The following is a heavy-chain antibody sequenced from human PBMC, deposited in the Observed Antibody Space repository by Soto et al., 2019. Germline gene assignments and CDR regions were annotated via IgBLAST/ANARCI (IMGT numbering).Heavy chain of an antibody. V-gene: IGHV4-59*11. CDR1: PDSLNGHY. CDR2: IFYTGKT. Sequence: QVQLQESGPGLVKPSETLSLTCTVSPDSLNGHYWSWLRQTPGKELEWIGYIFYTGKTNYNSSLKSRVTMTLDTFENQFSLQLTSVTSADTAIYYCARGAGIVLVPDAIFDYWGQGTLVTVSS. D-gene: IGHD2-2*01. CDR3: ARGAGIVLVPDAIFDY. J-gene: IGHJ4*02.